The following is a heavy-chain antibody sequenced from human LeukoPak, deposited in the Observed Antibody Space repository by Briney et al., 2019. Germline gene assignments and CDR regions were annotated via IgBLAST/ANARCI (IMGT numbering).Heavy chain of an antibody. J-gene: IGHJ3*01. V-gene: IGHV3-73*01. CDR1: GFTFSDSA. CDR3: TRHGFYYDSSGFDL. Sequence: PGGSLTLSCAASGFTFSDSALHWVRQAPGKGLEWVGRVETKADSYATAYGTSVKGRSTISRGDSKNTAYLQMNSLKTDDTAVYFCTRHGFYYDSSGFDLWGQGTVVTVSS. CDR2: VETKADSYAT. D-gene: IGHD3-22*01.